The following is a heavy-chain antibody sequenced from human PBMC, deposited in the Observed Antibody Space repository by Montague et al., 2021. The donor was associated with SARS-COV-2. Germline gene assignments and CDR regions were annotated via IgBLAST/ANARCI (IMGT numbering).Heavy chain of an antibody. J-gene: IGHJ6*02. CDR1: GTSITSYY. CDR2: ISDSGST. V-gene: IGHV4-59*01. D-gene: IGHD3-10*01. Sequence: SETLSLTCSVSGTSITSYYWNWIRQPPGKGLEWIGYISDSGSTNYSPSLKSRVTMSVDTSKNQMSLKLTSVTAADTAVYYCARGCLSYFGAGSHCYGMDVWGQGTTVTGSS. CDR3: ARGCLSYFGAGSHCYGMDV.